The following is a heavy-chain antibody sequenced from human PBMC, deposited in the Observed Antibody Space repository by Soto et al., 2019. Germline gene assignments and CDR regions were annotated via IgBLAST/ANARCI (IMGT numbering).Heavy chain of an antibody. CDR2: IHNSGAS. V-gene: IGHV4-59*02. Sequence: QVQLQETGPGLVKPSETLSLTCTVSGASVSGYYWSWIRQTPGKGLEWIGNIHNSGASKYNPSLKSRVTISLDTSKNEFSLKIGSVTTXDXAXXXXXXXXXXXXSXXXXXPWXXGNLV. J-gene: IGHJ5*02. CDR3: XXXXXXXXSXXXXXP. CDR1: GASVSGYY.